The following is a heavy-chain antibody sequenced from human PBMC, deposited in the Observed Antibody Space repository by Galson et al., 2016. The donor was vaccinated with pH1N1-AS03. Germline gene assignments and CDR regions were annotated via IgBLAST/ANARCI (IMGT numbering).Heavy chain of an antibody. J-gene: IGHJ4*02. Sequence: SLRLSCAASGFTFSRFWLNWVRQTPGKGLEWVANIKQDGSEKYYVDSVKGRFTISKDNAKNSLFLQMNSLRAEDTAVYYRARGHVLKGFEYWGQGTLVTVSS. D-gene: IGHD3-9*01. CDR1: GFTFSRFW. CDR3: ARGHVLKGFEY. CDR2: IKQDGSEK. V-gene: IGHV3-7*01.